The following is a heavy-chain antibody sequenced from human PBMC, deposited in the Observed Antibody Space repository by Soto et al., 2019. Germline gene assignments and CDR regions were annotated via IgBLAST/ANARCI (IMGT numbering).Heavy chain of an antibody. CDR3: ARRGTLGGTFDY. Sequence: SQTLSLTCAISGDSVSSNSAAWNWIRQSPSRGLEWLGRIYYRSKNYNDYSVSVKSRITIIPDTSKNQFSLQLNSVTPEDTAVYYCARRGTLGGTFDYWGQGILVTVSS. D-gene: IGHD1-26*01. CDR2: IYYRSKNYN. V-gene: IGHV6-1*01. J-gene: IGHJ4*02. CDR1: GDSVSSNSAA.